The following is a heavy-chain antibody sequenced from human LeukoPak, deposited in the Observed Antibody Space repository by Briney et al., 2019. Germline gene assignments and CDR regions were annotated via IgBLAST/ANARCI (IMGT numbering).Heavy chain of an antibody. V-gene: IGHV1-2*02. CDR3: ARRYRNCRLADFQH. D-gene: IGHD1-26*01. Sequence: ASVKVSCKTSGYTFSDYYIHWVRQAPGHGLEYVGWINPDDGDTNYGQKFQGRVSMTTVTSINTAYMELSSLTTDDTAIYYCARRYRNCRLADFQHWGQGTLVTVSS. J-gene: IGHJ1*01. CDR1: GYTFSDYY. CDR2: INPDDGDT.